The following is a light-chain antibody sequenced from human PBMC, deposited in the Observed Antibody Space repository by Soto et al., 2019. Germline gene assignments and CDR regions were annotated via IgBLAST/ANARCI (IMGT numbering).Light chain of an antibody. Sequence: DIQMTQSPSTLSASVGDRVTITCRASQNVNSWLAWYQQKPGKAPNLLIYKASNLQSGVPSRFSGSGSGTEFTLTISSLQPDEFAAYYCQQYNTYPYTFGQGTKLEIK. CDR1: QNVNSW. CDR3: QQYNTYPYT. V-gene: IGKV1-5*03. CDR2: KAS. J-gene: IGKJ2*01.